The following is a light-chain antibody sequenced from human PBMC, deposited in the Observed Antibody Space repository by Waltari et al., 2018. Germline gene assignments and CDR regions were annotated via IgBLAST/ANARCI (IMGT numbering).Light chain of an antibody. CDR1: QNIVDH. CDR2: AAS. Sequence: DIQMTQSPSSLSASVGDRVTITCRASQNIVDHLNWYQQKPGKAPNLLIYAASSLQSGLPSRFSGSGSGTDFTLTISSLQAEDFATYFCQQSHSSPLSFGGGTKLEIK. V-gene: IGKV1-39*01. J-gene: IGKJ4*01. CDR3: QQSHSSPLS.